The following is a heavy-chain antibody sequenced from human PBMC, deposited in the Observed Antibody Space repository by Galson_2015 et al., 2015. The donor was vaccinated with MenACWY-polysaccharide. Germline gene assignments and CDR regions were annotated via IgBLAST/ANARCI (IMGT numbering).Heavy chain of an antibody. J-gene: IGHJ6*02. V-gene: IGHV3-7*04. CDR3: ARGHYQLEV. CDR2: IKRDGSET. CDR1: GFSFSTYW. Sequence: SLRLSCAASGFSFSTYWMSWVRQAPGKGLEWVASIKRDGSETYFVDSVKGRCTISRDNAENSLRLQVNSLRAEVTAVYYCARGHYQLEVWGQGTTVTVSS. D-gene: IGHD1-26*01.